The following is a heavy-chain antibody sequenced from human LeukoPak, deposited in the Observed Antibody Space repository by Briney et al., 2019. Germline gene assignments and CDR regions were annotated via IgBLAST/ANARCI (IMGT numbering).Heavy chain of an antibody. CDR2: IWYDGSNK. J-gene: IGHJ4*02. Sequence: TGGSLRLSCAASGFTFSSYGMHWVRQAPGKGLEWVAVIWYDGSNKYYADSVKGRFTISRDNSKNTLYLQMNSLRAEDTAVYYCAKVIAAAGMAYWGQGTLVTVSS. CDR3: AKVIAAAGMAY. D-gene: IGHD6-13*01. V-gene: IGHV3-33*06. CDR1: GFTFSSYG.